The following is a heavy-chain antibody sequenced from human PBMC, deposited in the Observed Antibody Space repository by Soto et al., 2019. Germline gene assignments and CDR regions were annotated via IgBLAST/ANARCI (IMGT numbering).Heavy chain of an antibody. CDR2: IKQDGSEK. Sequence: GGSLRLSCAASGFTFSSYWMSWVRQAPGKGLEWVANIKQDGSEKYYVDSVKGRFTITRDNAKNSLYLQMNSLRAEDTAVYYCARHYDFWSGPNWFDPWGQGTLVTVSS. V-gene: IGHV3-7*01. CDR3: ARHYDFWSGPNWFDP. CDR1: GFTFSSYW. J-gene: IGHJ5*02. D-gene: IGHD3-3*01.